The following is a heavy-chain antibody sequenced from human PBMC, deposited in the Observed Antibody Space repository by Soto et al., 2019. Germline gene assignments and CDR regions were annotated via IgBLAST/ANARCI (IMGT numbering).Heavy chain of an antibody. CDR2: INHSGST. CDR3: AGTLRLPTRYYYYGMDV. V-gene: IGHV4-34*01. D-gene: IGHD5-12*01. J-gene: IGHJ6*02. Sequence: SETLSLTCAVYGGSFSGYYWSWIRQPPGKGLEWIGEINHSGSTNYNPSLKSRVTISVDTSKNQFSLKLSSVTAADTAVYYCAGTLRLPTRYYYYGMDVWCQGTTVTVSS. CDR1: GGSFSGYY.